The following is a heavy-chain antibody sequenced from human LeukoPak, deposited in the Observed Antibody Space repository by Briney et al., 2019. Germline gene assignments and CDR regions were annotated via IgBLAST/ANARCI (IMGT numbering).Heavy chain of an antibody. J-gene: IGHJ4*02. CDR1: GYTFTSYG. Sequence: ASVKVSCEASGYTFTSYGISWVRQAPGQGLEWMGWISAYNGNTNYAQKLQGRVTMTTDTSTSTAYMELRSLRSDDTAVYYCARSETAMVTGLFDYWGQGTLVTVSS. D-gene: IGHD5-18*01. CDR2: ISAYNGNT. CDR3: ARSETAMVTGLFDY. V-gene: IGHV1-18*01.